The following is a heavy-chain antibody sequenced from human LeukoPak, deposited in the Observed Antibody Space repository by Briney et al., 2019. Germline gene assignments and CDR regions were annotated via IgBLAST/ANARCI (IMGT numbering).Heavy chain of an antibody. CDR2: ISWNCGSI. J-gene: IGHJ1*01. CDR3: AKATAVAGPSEYFQH. Sequence: GGSLRLSCAASGFTFDDYAMHWVRQAPGKGLEWVSGISWNCGSIGYADSVKGRFTISRDNAKNSLYLQMNSLRAEDTALYYCAKATAVAGPSEYFQHWGRGTLVTVSS. CDR1: GFTFDDYA. V-gene: IGHV3-9*01. D-gene: IGHD6-19*01.